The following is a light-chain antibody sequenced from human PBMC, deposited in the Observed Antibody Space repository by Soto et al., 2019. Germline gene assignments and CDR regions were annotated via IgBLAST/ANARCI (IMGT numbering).Light chain of an antibody. CDR2: EVT. CDR1: SRDVGGYNY. CDR3: SSYTSSNTWV. J-gene: IGLJ3*02. V-gene: IGLV2-14*01. Sequence: QSVLTQPASVSGSPGQSITISCTGTSRDVGGYNYVSCYQQHPGKAPKVMIYEVTNRPSGVSNRFSGSKSGNTASLTISGLQAEDEADYYCSSYTSSNTWVFGGGTKLTVL.